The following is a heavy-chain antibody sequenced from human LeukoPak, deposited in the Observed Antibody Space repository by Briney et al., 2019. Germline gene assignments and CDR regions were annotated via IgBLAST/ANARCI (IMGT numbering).Heavy chain of an antibody. D-gene: IGHD2-2*01. V-gene: IGHV4-39*07. CDR1: GGSISSSSYY. Sequence: PSETLSLTCTVSGGSISSSSYYWGWIRQPPGKGLEWIGSIYYSGSTYYNPSLKSRVTISVDTSKNQFSLKLSSVTAADTAVYYCARDRVGDIVVVPVARWFDPWGQGTLVTVSS. CDR3: ARDRVGDIVVVPVARWFDP. CDR2: IYYSGST. J-gene: IGHJ5*02.